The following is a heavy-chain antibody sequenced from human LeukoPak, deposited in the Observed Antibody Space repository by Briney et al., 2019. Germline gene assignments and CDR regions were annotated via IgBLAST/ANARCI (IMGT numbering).Heavy chain of an antibody. CDR3: ARDLTVEMATIRYYGMDV. CDR2: ISSSGSTI. V-gene: IGHV3-11*01. CDR1: GFTFSDYY. Sequence: PGGSLRLSCAASGFTFSDYYMSWIRQAPGKGLEGVSYISSSGSTIYYADSVKGRFTISRDNAKNSLYLQMNSLRAEDTAVYYCARDLTVEMATIRYYGMDVWGQGTTVTVSS. D-gene: IGHD5-24*01. J-gene: IGHJ6*02.